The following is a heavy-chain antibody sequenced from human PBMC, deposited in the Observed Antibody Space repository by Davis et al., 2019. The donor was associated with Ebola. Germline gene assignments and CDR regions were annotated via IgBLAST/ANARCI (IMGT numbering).Heavy chain of an antibody. CDR3: ARASLWFGDPPGYYMDV. CDR2: ISSSSGTM. D-gene: IGHD3-10*01. J-gene: IGHJ6*03. V-gene: IGHV3-48*02. Sequence: GESLKISCAASGFPFSGYCMNWVRQAPGKGLEWVSYISSSSGTMYYADSVKGRFTISRDNAKNSLYLQMNSLRDEDTAVYYCARASLWFGDPPGYYMDVWGKGTTVTVSS. CDR1: GFPFSGYC.